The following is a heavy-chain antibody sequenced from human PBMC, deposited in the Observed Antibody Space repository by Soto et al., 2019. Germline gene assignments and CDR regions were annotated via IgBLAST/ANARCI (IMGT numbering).Heavy chain of an antibody. CDR3: ARVGGDFWSGYTHNYWFDP. CDR2: IYCSGST. J-gene: IGHJ5*02. CDR1: GGSISSGGYY. Sequence: PSETLSLTCTVSGGSISSGGYYWSWIRQHPGKGLEWIGYIYCSGSTYYNPSLKSRVTISVDTSKNQFSLKLSSVTAADTAVYYCARVGGDFWSGYTHNYWFDPWDQGTLVTVSS. D-gene: IGHD3-3*01. V-gene: IGHV4-31*03.